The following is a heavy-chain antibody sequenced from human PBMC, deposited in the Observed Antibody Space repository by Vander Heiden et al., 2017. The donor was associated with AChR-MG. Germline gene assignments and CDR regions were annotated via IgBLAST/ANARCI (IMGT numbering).Heavy chain of an antibody. V-gene: IGHV1-69*01. J-gene: IGHJ6*03. CDR1: GGTFSSYA. CDR2: IIPIFGTA. Sequence: QVQPVQSGAEVKKPGSSVKVSCKASGGTFSSYAISWVRQAPGQGLEWMGGIIPIFGTANYAQKFQGRVTITADESTSTAYMELSSLRSEDTAVYYCARGVGWGSAAGTNYYYYYMDVWGKGTTVTVSS. D-gene: IGHD6-13*01. CDR3: ARGVGWGSAAGTNYYYYYMDV.